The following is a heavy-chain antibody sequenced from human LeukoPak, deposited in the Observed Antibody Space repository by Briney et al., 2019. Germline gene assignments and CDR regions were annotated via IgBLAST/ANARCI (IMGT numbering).Heavy chain of an antibody. V-gene: IGHV4-34*01. CDR3: ARRVGRWFGERAYYYNYMDV. D-gene: IGHD3-10*01. CDR2: INHSGST. J-gene: IGHJ6*03. CDR1: GGSFSGYY. Sequence: PETLSLTCAVYGGSFSGYYWSWIRQPPGKGLEWIGEINHSGSTNYNPSLKSRVTISVDTSKNQFSLRLSSVTAADTAVYYCARRVGRWFGERAYYYNYMDVWGKGTTVTISS.